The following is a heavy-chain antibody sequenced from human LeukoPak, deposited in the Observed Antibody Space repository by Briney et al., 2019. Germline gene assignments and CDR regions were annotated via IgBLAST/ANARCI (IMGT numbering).Heavy chain of an antibody. Sequence: PSETLSLTCAVSGGSISSSNWWSWVRQPPGKGLEWIGEIYHSGSTNYNPSLKSRVTISVDKSKNQFSLKLSSVTAADTAVYYCARAPYRIAAAGTVGAFDIWGQGTMVTVSS. CDR3: ARAPYRIAAAGTVGAFDI. J-gene: IGHJ3*02. D-gene: IGHD6-13*01. CDR2: IYHSGST. CDR1: GGSISSSNW. V-gene: IGHV4-4*02.